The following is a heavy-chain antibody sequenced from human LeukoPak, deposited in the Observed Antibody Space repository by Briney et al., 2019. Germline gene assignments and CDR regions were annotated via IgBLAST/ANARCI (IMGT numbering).Heavy chain of an antibody. D-gene: IGHD1-26*01. J-gene: IGHJ4*02. Sequence: GGSLRLSCAASVFTFSSYSMNWVRQAPGKGLEWVSYISSSSSTIYYADSVKGRFTISRDNAKNSLYLQMNSLRAEDTAVYYCARDRGSYSPDYFDYWGQGTLVTVSS. CDR2: ISSSSSTI. CDR1: VFTFSSYS. CDR3: ARDRGSYSPDYFDY. V-gene: IGHV3-48*01.